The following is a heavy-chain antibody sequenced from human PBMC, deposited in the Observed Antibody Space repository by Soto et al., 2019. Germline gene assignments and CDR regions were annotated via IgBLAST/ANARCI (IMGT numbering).Heavy chain of an antibody. D-gene: IGHD5-12*01. Sequence: PGESLKISCKGSGYSFTSYWIGWVRQMPGKGLEWMGIIYPGDSDTRYSPSFQGQVTISADKSISTAYLQWSSLKASDTAMYYCARQKAPALRIYYYYGMDVWGQGTTVTAP. CDR2: IYPGDSDT. J-gene: IGHJ6*02. CDR3: ARQKAPALRIYYYYGMDV. V-gene: IGHV5-51*01. CDR1: GYSFTSYW.